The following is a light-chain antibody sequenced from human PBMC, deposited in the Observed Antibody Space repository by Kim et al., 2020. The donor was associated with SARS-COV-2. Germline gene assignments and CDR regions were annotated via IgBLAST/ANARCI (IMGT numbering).Light chain of an antibody. CDR3: QSYDNGNQV. Sequence: GKTVTISCTGSSCIIARNDLQWYQQRPGSAPTTVIYEDSKRPSGVPDRFSGSIDTASNSASLTISGLKTEDEADYYCQSYDNGNQVFGGGTQLTVL. J-gene: IGLJ3*02. CDR1: SCIIARND. V-gene: IGLV6-57*02. CDR2: EDS.